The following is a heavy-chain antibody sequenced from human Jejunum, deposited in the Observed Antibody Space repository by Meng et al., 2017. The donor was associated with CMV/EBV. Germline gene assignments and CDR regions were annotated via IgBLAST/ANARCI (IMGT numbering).Heavy chain of an antibody. Sequence: STVCAGSISSRTSYWNGLRRPPGKGLEWIGSIYYSGSANSNPSLKGRVALSLDTSKKKFALTVSSVTAADTAIYYCARDTAGGLYWGQGTLVTVSS. CDR2: IYYSGSA. CDR3: ARDTAGGLY. CDR1: AGSISSRTSY. J-gene: IGHJ4*02. V-gene: IGHV4-39*06. D-gene: IGHD2-8*02.